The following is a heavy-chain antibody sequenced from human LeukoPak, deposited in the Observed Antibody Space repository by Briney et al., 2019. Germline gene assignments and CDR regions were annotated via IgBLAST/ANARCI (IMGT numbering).Heavy chain of an antibody. J-gene: IGHJ4*02. CDR2: IKGDGIST. D-gene: IGHD3-3*01. Sequence: GGSLRLSCAASGFDFSSNWMHWVRHAPGQGLVWVSRIKGDGISTNYADSVKGRFTISRDMAKNTLYLQMNSLRAEDTGVYYCAKDHYWSIDYWGRGTLVTVSS. CDR3: AKDHYWSIDY. CDR1: GFDFSSNW. V-gene: IGHV3-74*01.